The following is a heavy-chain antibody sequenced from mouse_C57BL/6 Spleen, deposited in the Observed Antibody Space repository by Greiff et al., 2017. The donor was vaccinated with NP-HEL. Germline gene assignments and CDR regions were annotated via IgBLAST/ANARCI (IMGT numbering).Heavy chain of an antibody. CDR1: GFTFSDYY. CDR2: INYDGSST. D-gene: IGHD2-4*01. V-gene: IGHV5-16*01. Sequence: EVKLMESEGGLVQPGSSMKLSCTASGFTFSDYYMAWVRQVPEKGLEWVANINYDGSSTYYLDSLKSRFIISRDNAKNILYLQMSSLKSEDTATYYCAREGGYDYDEGYYAMDYWGQGTSVTVSS. J-gene: IGHJ4*01. CDR3: AREGGYDYDEGYYAMDY.